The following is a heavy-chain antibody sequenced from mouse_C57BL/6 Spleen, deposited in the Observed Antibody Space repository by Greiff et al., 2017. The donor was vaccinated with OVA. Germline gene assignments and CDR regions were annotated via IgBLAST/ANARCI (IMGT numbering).Heavy chain of an antibody. CDR2: IDPSDSET. V-gene: IGHV1-52*01. Sequence: QVQLKQPGAELVRPGSSVKLSCKASGYTFTSYWMHWVKQRPIQGLEWIGNIDPSDSETHYNQKFKDKATLTVDKSSSTAYMRLSSLTSEDSAVYYCARVGVDSSGGYFDYWGQGTTLTVSS. J-gene: IGHJ2*01. CDR3: ARVGVDSSGGYFDY. CDR1: GYTFTSYW. D-gene: IGHD3-2*02.